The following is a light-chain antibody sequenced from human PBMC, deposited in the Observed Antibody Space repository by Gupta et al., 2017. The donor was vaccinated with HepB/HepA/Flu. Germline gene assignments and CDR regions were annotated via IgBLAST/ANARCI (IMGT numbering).Light chain of an antibody. CDR2: AAS. J-gene: IGKJ1*01. Sequence: DIQMTQSPSSLSASVGDRVTITCRASQSICSYLNWYQQKPGKAPKLLIYAASSLQSGVPSRFSGSGSGTDFTLIISSLQPEDFATYYCQQSYSTPRTFGQGTKVEIK. CDR1: QSICSY. CDR3: QQSYSTPRT. V-gene: IGKV1-39*01.